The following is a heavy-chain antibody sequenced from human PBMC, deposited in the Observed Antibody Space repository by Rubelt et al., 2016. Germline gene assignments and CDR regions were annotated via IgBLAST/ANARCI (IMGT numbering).Heavy chain of an antibody. D-gene: IGHD4-11*01. CDR3: VRGDSRDS. CDR2: ISYDGNNK. Sequence: VQLVESGGGSVQPGGSLRLSCAVSGFTFSGYWMHWVRHAPGKGLEWVAVISYDGNNKYYADSVKGRFTISRDNSQKRLFLQRTSLRTEDTAVYYCVRGDSRDSWGQGTLVTVSS. CDR1: GFTFSGYW. V-gene: IGHV3-30*13. J-gene: IGHJ4*02.